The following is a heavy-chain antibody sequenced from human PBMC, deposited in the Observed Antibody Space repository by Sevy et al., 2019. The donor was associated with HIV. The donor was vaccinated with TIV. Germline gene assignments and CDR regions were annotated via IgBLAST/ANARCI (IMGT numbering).Heavy chain of an antibody. Sequence: ASVKVSCKASGGTFSSYGISWVRQAPGQGLEWMGGSIPILGTVNYAQKFQGRVTITADESTKTVYMELSSLRSEDTAVYYCARGGGNGWYYFDYWGQETLVTVSS. CDR2: SIPILGTV. CDR3: ARGGGNGWYYFDY. CDR1: GGTFSSYG. V-gene: IGHV1-69*13. J-gene: IGHJ4*02. D-gene: IGHD6-19*01.